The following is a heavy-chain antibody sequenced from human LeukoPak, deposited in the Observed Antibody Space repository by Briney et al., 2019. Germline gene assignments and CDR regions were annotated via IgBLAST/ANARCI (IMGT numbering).Heavy chain of an antibody. Sequence: GASVKVSCKASGYTFTSYDINWVRQATGQGLEWMGYMNPASGNTGYAQKFQGRVTMTTDTSISTAYMERSSLRSEDTAVYYCARVPREIASIWGQGTMVTVSS. CDR3: ARVPREIASI. CDR2: MNPASGNT. D-gene: IGHD3-16*02. V-gene: IGHV1-8*01. J-gene: IGHJ3*02. CDR1: GYTFTSYD.